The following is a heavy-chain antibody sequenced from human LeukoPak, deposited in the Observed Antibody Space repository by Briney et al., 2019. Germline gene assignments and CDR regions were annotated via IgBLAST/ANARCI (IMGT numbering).Heavy chain of an antibody. J-gene: IGHJ4*02. Sequence: HSGGSLRLSCAASGFTFDDYAMHWVRKAPGKGLEWVSLISGDGGSTYYADSMKGRFTISRDNSKNSLYLQMNSLRTEDTALYYCAKVLGYYDSSGYYQEGGFDYWGQGTLVTVSS. CDR2: ISGDGGST. D-gene: IGHD3-22*01. CDR1: GFTFDDYA. V-gene: IGHV3-43*02. CDR3: AKVLGYYDSSGYYQEGGFDY.